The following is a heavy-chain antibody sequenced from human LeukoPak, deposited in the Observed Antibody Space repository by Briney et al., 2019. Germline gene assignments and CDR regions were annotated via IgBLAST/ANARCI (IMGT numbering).Heavy chain of an antibody. CDR1: GGSISSGSYY. V-gene: IGHV4-61*02. D-gene: IGHD5-24*01. J-gene: IGHJ4*02. Sequence: PSQTLSPTCTVSGGSISSGSYYWRWIRQPAGKGLEWIGRIYTSGSTNYNPSLKSRVTISVDTSKNQFSLKLSSVTAADTAVYYCAREDLLEMATIDYWGQGTLVTVSS. CDR2: IYTSGST. CDR3: AREDLLEMATIDY.